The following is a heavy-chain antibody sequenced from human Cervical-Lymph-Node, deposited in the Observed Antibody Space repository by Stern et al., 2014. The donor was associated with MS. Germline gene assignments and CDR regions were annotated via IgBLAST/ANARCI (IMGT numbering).Heavy chain of an antibody. V-gene: IGHV2-5*02. CDR2: IHWDDDK. D-gene: IGHD5-18*01. J-gene: IGHJ4*02. Sequence: ESGPTLVTPTQTLTLTCTFSGFSLTTKGVGVGWIRQPPGEALEWLAVIHWDDDKRYSPSLNRRLTITKDTPKNQVVLTLTDMDPVDTATYYCAHRNTYGYGYFDLWGQGKLVTVAS. CDR1: GFSLTTKGVG. CDR3: AHRNTYGYGYFDL.